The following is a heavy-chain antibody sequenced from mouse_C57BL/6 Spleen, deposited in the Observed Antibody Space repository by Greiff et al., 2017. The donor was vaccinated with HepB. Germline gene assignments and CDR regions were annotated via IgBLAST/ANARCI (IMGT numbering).Heavy chain of an antibody. D-gene: IGHD2-4*01. CDR2: IDPSDSYT. Sequence: VQLQQPGAELVMPGASVKLSCKASGYTFTSYWMHWVKQRPGQGLEWIGEIDPSDSYTNYNQKFKGKSTLTVDKSSSTAYMQLSSLTSEDSAVYYCARRGMITTDYFDYWGQGTTLTVSS. V-gene: IGHV1-69*01. CDR3: ARRGMITTDYFDY. CDR1: GYTFTSYW. J-gene: IGHJ2*01.